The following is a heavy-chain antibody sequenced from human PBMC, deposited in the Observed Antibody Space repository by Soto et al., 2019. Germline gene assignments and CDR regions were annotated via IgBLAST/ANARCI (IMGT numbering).Heavy chain of an antibody. J-gene: IGHJ4*02. Sequence: GGSLRLSCAASGFTFRSYGMHWVRQAPGKGLEWVAVISYDGTNKYYVDSVKGRFTISRDNSKNTMYLQMNSLGVEDTAVYYCAKDRGFYGSGTYSTIAYWGQGTLVTVSS. V-gene: IGHV3-30*18. CDR1: GFTFRSYG. CDR2: ISYDGTNK. CDR3: AKDRGFYGSGTYSTIAY. D-gene: IGHD3-10*01.